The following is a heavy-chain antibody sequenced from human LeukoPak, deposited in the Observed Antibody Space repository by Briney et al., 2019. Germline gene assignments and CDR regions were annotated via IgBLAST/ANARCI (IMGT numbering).Heavy chain of an antibody. J-gene: IGHJ1*01. CDR1: GYTFTSYD. D-gene: IGHD1-7*01. V-gene: IGHV1-8*01. CDR3: ARRVSGWNYQTAEYFQH. Sequence: ASVKVSCKASGYTFTSYDINWVRQATGQGLEWMGWMNPNSGNTGYAQKFQGRVTMTRNTSISTAYMEVSSLRSEDTAVYYCARRVSGWNYQTAEYFQHWGQGTLVTVSS. CDR2: MNPNSGNT.